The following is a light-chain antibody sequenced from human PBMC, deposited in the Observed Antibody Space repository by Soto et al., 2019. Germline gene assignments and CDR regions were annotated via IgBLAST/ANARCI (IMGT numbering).Light chain of an antibody. J-gene: IGLJ1*01. V-gene: IGLV2-8*01. Sequence: LTQNPSTSGSPGQAVTISCTGTSRDICGYDFVSWYQVRPGEAPQLIIYNVNWRPSGVPRRFSGSKSGNTASLTVSGLQAVDEADYYCSSYSDTNISVFGTGTKVTVL. CDR3: SSYSDTNISV. CDR2: NVN. CDR1: SRDICGYDF.